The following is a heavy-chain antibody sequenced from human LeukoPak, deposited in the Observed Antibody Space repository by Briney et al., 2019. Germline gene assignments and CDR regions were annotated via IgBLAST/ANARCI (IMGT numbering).Heavy chain of an antibody. CDR1: GFTFSSYA. Sequence: GGSLRLSCAASGFTFSSYAMSWVRQAPGKGLEWVSAISGSGGSTYYADSVKGQFTISRDNSKNTLYLQMNSLRAEDTAVYYCAKSMEWLLFLSHFDYWGQGTLVTVSS. D-gene: IGHD3-3*01. CDR3: AKSMEWLLFLSHFDY. J-gene: IGHJ4*02. V-gene: IGHV3-23*01. CDR2: ISGSGGST.